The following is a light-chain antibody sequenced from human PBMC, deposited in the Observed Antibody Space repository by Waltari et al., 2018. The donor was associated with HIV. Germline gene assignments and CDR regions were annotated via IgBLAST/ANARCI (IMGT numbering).Light chain of an antibody. Sequence: EIVLTQSPATLSVSPGERAILSCRASQSVSRHLAWYQQKSGQAPRLLIYEISTRAAGTPGRLNGSGSGTDFTLTIPDVEPADVAVYYCQQRGTWPQFTFGGGTRVEI. CDR2: EIS. V-gene: IGKV3-11*01. CDR1: QSVSRH. J-gene: IGKJ4*01. CDR3: QQRGTWPQFT.